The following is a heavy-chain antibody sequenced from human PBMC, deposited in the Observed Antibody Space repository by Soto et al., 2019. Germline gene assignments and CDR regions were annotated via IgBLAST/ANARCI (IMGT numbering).Heavy chain of an antibody. V-gene: IGHV4-39*01. CDR2: IYYSGST. CDR1: GGSISSSSYY. J-gene: IGHJ5*02. D-gene: IGHD2-2*01. CDR3: ARHGGLGYCSSTSCVNWFDP. Sequence: QLQLQESGPGLVKPSETLSLTCTVSGGSISSSSYYWGWIRQPPGKGLEWIGSIYYSGSTYYNPSLKSRVTISVDTSKNQFSLKLSSVTAADTAVYYCARHGGLGYCSSTSCVNWFDPWGQGTLVTVSS.